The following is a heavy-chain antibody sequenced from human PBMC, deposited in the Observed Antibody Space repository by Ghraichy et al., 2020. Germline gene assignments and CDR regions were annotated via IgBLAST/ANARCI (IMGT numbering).Heavy chain of an antibody. CDR2: ISAYNGNT. CDR3: ARGPYYDFWSGYYQGSNWFDP. CDR1: GYTFTSYG. V-gene: IGHV1-18*01. Sequence: ASVKVSCKASGYTFTSYGISWVRQAPGQGLEWMGWISAYNGNTNYAQKLQGRVTMTTDTSTSTAYMELRSLRSDDTAVYYCARGPYYDFWSGYYQGSNWFDPWGQGTLVTVSS. J-gene: IGHJ5*02. D-gene: IGHD3-3*01.